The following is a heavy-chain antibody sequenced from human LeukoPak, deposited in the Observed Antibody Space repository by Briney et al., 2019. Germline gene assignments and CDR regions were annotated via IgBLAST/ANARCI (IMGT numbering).Heavy chain of an antibody. D-gene: IGHD3-10*01. Sequence: GGSLRLSCAASGFTLSRFSMNWVRQAPGKGPEWVSSISSSNIYYADSVKGRFAISRDNAENSVYLQMNSLRAEDTAVYYCARGGNYYGSGSYLYYFDYWGQGTLVTVSS. J-gene: IGHJ4*02. CDR3: ARGGNYYGSGSYLYYFDY. CDR1: GFTLSRFS. V-gene: IGHV3-21*01. CDR2: ISSSNI.